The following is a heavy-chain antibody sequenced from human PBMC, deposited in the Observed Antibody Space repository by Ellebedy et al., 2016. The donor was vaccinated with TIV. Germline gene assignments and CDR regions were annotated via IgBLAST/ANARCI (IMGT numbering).Heavy chain of an antibody. D-gene: IGHD3-9*01. CDR3: ARSDILSGYYETIGDY. V-gene: IGHV1-2*02. J-gene: IGHJ4*02. CDR1: GYTGSGYY. CDR2: ISPNSGGT. Sequence: ASVKVSCKASGYTGSGYYIHWVRQAPGQGLEWMGWISPNSGGTNYAQKFQGRVTMTRDTTISTVYMELSSLKSDDTAVYYCARSDILSGYYETIGDYWGQGALVTVSS.